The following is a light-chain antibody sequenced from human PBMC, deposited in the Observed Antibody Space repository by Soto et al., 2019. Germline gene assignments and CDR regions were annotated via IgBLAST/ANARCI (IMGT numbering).Light chain of an antibody. CDR3: QQHGSSVT. CDR1: QSVSSSS. J-gene: IGKJ3*01. CDR2: GAS. V-gene: IGKV3-20*01. Sequence: EIVLTQSPGTLSLSPGERATLSCRASQSVSSSSLAWYQQKPGQAPRLPIYGASSRATGIPDRFSGSGSGTDFTLTISRLEPEDFAVYYCQQHGSSVTFGPGTKVDIK.